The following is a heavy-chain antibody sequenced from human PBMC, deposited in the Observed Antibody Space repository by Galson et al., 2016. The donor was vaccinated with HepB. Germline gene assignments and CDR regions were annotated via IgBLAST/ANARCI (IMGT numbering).Heavy chain of an antibody. Sequence: SETLSLTCTVSGDSMTGYYWNWIRQPPGKGLEWVGYIYFSGSTSYNPSLKSRLTISVDTSKDQFSLRLRSVTAADTAVYFCARADSNWGAFDSWGQGSLVTVSS. J-gene: IGHJ4*02. CDR2: IYFSGST. D-gene: IGHD7-27*01. CDR3: ARADSNWGAFDS. CDR1: GDSMTGYY. V-gene: IGHV4-59*01.